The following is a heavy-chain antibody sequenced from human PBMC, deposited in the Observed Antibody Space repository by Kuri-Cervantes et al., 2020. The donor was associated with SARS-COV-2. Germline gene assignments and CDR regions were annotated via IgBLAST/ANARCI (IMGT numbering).Heavy chain of an antibody. J-gene: IGHJ3*02. CDR2: IKQDGSEK. CDR3: ARDPRGLWHWACDI. CDR1: GFTFSDYY. V-gene: IGHV3-7*04. D-gene: IGHD2-21*01. Sequence: GESLKISCAASGFTFSDYYMTWVRQALGKGLEWVANIKQDGSEKNYVDSVKGRFTISRDNAKNSLYLQMNSLRAEDTAVYYCARDPRGLWHWACDIWGQGTMVTVSS.